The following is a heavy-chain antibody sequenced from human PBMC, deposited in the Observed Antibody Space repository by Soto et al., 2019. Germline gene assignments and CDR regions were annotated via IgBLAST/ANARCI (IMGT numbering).Heavy chain of an antibody. D-gene: IGHD2-15*01. J-gene: IGHJ5*01. V-gene: IGHV4-34*01. CDR1: GGSFSGYY. CDR2: INHSGST. Sequence: SETLSLTCAVYGGSFSGYYWSWIRQPPGKGLEWIGEINHSGSTNYNPSLKSRVTISVDTSKNQFSLMLSSVTAVDTAVYYCARGVVSGDNCFDPWGQGTLVTVSS. CDR3: ARGVVSGDNCFDP.